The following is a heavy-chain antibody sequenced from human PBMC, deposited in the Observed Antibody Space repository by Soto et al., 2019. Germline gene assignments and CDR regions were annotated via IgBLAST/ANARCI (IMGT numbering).Heavy chain of an antibody. Sequence: QVQLVQSGAEVKKPGASVKVSCKASGYTFTSYDINWVRQATGQGLEWMGWMNPNSGNTGYAQKFQGRVTMTTDTSTSTAYMELRSLRSDDTAVYYCASYHLNSYYYGMDVWGQGTTVTVSS. CDR3: ASYHLNSYYYGMDV. CDR1: GYTFTSYD. V-gene: IGHV1-8*01. CDR2: MNPNSGNT. J-gene: IGHJ6*02.